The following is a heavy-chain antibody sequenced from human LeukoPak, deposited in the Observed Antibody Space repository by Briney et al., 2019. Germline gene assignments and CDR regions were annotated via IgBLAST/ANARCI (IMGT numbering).Heavy chain of an antibody. CDR2: ISGSGGST. J-gene: IGHJ4*02. Sequence: PGGSLRLSCAASGFTFSSYAMSWVRQAPGKGLEWASAISGSGGSTYYADSVRGRFTISRDNSKNTLYLQMNSLRAEDTAVYYCAKTKPIWFGELLLDYWGQGTLVTVSS. CDR1: GFTFSSYA. D-gene: IGHD3-10*01. CDR3: AKTKPIWFGELLLDY. V-gene: IGHV3-23*01.